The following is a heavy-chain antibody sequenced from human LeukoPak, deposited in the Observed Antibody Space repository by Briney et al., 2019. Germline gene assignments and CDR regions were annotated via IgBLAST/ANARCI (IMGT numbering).Heavy chain of an antibody. CDR3: ARVLLERPGIDSFDM. D-gene: IGHD1-1*01. CDR2: INSGSSTI. V-gene: IGHV3-48*01. Sequence: GGSLRLSCGASGFRLGSYSMDWVRQAPGKGLEWVSHINSGSSTIYYADSVEGRFTISRDNAGNSLYLQMNSLRAEDTAVYYCARVLLERPGIDSFDMWGQGTMVTVSS. CDR1: GFRLGSYS. J-gene: IGHJ3*02.